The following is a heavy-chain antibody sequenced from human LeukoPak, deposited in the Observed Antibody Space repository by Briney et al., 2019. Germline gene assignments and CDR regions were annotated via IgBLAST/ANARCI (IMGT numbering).Heavy chain of an antibody. CDR2: INHSGST. J-gene: IGHJ4*02. CDR1: GGSFSGYY. CDR3: ARHAPAPGYCSGGSCGQDY. Sequence: SETLSLTCAVYGGSFSGYYWSWIRQPPGKGLEWIGEINHSGSTNYNPSLKSRVTISVDTSKNQFSLKLSSVTAADTAVYYCARHAPAPGYCSGGSCGQDYWGQGTLVTVSS. D-gene: IGHD2-15*01. V-gene: IGHV4-34*01.